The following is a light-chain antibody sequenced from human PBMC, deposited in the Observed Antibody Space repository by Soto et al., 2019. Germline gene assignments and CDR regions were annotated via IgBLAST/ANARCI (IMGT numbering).Light chain of an antibody. CDR3: QQSHSTPPYT. Sequence: DIQMTQSPSSLSASVGDRVTITCRASQSISSHLNWYQQKPGKAPKLLIYSASSLRSGVPLRFSGSGSGTDFTLTISSLQPEDFATYYCQQSHSTPPYTFGQGTKLEIK. J-gene: IGKJ2*01. CDR1: QSISSH. CDR2: SAS. V-gene: IGKV1-39*01.